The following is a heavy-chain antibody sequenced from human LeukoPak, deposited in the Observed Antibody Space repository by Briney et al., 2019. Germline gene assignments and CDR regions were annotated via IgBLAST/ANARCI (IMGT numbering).Heavy chain of an antibody. CDR3: ARAGWEGTFDY. CDR1: GGSISSGDYY. J-gene: IGHJ4*02. D-gene: IGHD1-26*01. Sequence: SQTLSLTCTVSGGSISSGDYYWRWIRQPPGTGLEWIGYIYYSGSTYYNPSLKSLVTISVETSKNQFSLKLSSVTAADTAVYYCARAGWEGTFDYWGQGTLVTVSS. V-gene: IGHV4-30-4*08. CDR2: IYYSGST.